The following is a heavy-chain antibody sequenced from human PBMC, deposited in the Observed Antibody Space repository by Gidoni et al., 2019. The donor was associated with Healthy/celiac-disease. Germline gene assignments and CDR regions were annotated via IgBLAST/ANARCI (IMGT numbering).Heavy chain of an antibody. J-gene: IGHJ4*02. CDR3: ARDYYDILTGYLYYFDY. CDR1: GFTVSSNY. V-gene: IGHV3-53*01. Sequence: EVQLVESGGGLIQPGGSLRLSCAASGFTVSSNYMSWVRQAPGKGLEWVSVIYSGGSTYDADSVKGRFTISRDNSKNTLYLQMNSLRAEDTAVYYCARDYYDILTGYLYYFDYWGQGTLVTVSS. D-gene: IGHD3-9*01. CDR2: IYSGGST.